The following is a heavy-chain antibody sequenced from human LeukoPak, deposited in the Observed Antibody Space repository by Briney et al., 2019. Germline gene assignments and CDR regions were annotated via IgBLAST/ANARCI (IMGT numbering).Heavy chain of an antibody. D-gene: IGHD1-26*01. V-gene: IGHV5-51*01. J-gene: IGHJ4*02. Sequence: GESLKISCEGSGFYFTTYWIGWVRQMPGKGLEWMAIIYPGDSHTTYSPSFQGQVTISADKSISTAYLQWSSLKASDTAMYYCARQTPSGNYYFDYWGQGTLVTVSS. CDR1: GFYFTTYW. CDR3: ARQTPSGNYYFDY. CDR2: IYPGDSHT.